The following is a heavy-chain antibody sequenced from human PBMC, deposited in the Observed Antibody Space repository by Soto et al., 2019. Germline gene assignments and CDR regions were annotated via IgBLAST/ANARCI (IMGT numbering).Heavy chain of an antibody. Sequence: QPGGSLRLSCAASGFTFSSYSMNWVRQAPGKGLEWVSYISSSSSTIYYADSVKGRFTISRDNAKNSLYLQMNSLRDEDTAVYYCARAPTILHGDITQAADLWGQGTLVTVSS. CDR3: ARAPTILHGDITQAADL. D-gene: IGHD1-20*01. V-gene: IGHV3-48*02. J-gene: IGHJ4*02. CDR2: ISSSSSTI. CDR1: GFTFSSYS.